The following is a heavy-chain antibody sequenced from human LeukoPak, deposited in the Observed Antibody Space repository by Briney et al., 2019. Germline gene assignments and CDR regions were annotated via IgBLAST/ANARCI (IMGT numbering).Heavy chain of an antibody. V-gene: IGHV3-23*01. D-gene: IGHD3-3*01. CDR1: GFTFSSYA. CDR3: AKVLSPSYYDFWSGYPLDY. CDR2: ISGSGCST. J-gene: IGHJ4*02. Sequence: PGGSLRLSCAASGFTFSSYAMSWVRQAPGKGLEWVAAISGSGCSTYYTHSVEGRFTISRDNSKTTLYLQMNSLRAEDTAVYYCAKVLSPSYYDFWSGYPLDYWGQGTLVTVSS.